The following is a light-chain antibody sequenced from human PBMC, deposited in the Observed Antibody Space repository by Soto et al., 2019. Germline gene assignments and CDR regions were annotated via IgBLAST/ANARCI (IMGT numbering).Light chain of an antibody. CDR2: GNS. Sequence: QSGLTQPPSVSGAPGQRVTISCTESSSNIGAGYDVHWYQQLPGTAPKLLIYGNSNRPSGVPDRFSGSKSGTSASLAITGLQAEDEADYYCQSYDSSLSGWVFGGGTKVTVL. J-gene: IGLJ3*02. CDR1: SSNIGAGYD. V-gene: IGLV1-40*01. CDR3: QSYDSSLSGWV.